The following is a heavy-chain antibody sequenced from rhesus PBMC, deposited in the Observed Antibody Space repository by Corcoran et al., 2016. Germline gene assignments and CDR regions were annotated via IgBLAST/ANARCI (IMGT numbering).Heavy chain of an antibody. CDR2: IYGGGWST. CDR3: ASLLGYSGSSAFDF. D-gene: IGHD3-16*01. CDR1: GGSISSSNW. V-gene: IGHV4-93*01. J-gene: IGHJ3*01. Sequence: QVQLQESGPAVVKPSETLSLTCAVSGGSISSSNWWSWIRQSPGKGLEWIGGIYGGGWSTEYYPSLMSRVTISKDTSKNQFSLKLSSGTPADTAVYYCASLLGYSGSSAFDFWGQGLRVTVSS.